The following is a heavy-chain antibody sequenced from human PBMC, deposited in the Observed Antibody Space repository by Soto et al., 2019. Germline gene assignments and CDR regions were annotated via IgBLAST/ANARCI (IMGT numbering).Heavy chain of an antibody. CDR1: GGSTSSGGYY. Sequence: SETLSLTCTVSGGSTSSGGYYWSWIRQHPGKGLEWIGYIYYSGSTYYNPSLKSRVTISVDTSKNQFSLKLSSVTAADTAVYYCARVRRITTKSYYSYYYGMDVWGQGTTVTVSS. CDR2: IYYSGST. J-gene: IGHJ6*02. V-gene: IGHV4-31*03. D-gene: IGHD3-16*01. CDR3: ARVRRITTKSYYSYYYGMDV.